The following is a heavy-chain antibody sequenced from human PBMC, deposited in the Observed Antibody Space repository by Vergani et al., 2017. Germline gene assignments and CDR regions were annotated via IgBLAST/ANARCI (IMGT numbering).Heavy chain of an antibody. J-gene: IGHJ6*02. CDR2: ISGSGGST. V-gene: IGHV3-23*01. Sequence: EVQMLESGGGLVQTGGSLRLSCAASGFTFSSYAMSWVRQAPGEGLEWVSAISGSGGSTYYADSVKGRFTISRDNSKNTLYLQMNSLRAEDTAVYYCARGYCSSTSCLNPYYYYGMDVWGQGTTVTVSS. CDR3: ARGYCSSTSCLNPYYYYGMDV. D-gene: IGHD2-2*01. CDR1: GFTFSSYA.